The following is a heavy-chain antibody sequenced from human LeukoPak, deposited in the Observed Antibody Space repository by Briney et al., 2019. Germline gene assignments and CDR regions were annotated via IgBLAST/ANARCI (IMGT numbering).Heavy chain of an antibody. V-gene: IGHV3-21*04. Sequence: GGPLRLSCAASGFTFITYSMNWVRQAPGKGLEWVSSISSSSSYIYYADSVKGRFTISRDNAKNCLYLQMNSLRAEDTACYYRARPRPSGASGSPDHLGQGNLVTVSS. D-gene: IGHD3-10*01. CDR2: ISSSSSYI. CDR1: GFTFITYS. CDR3: ARPRPSGASGSPDH. J-gene: IGHJ4*02.